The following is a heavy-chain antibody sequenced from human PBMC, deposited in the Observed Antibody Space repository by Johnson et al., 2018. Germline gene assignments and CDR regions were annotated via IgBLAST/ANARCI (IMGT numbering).Heavy chain of an antibody. Sequence: QVQLVESGGGVVQPGRSLRLSCEASGFSFSTYGMHWVRQAPGKGLEWVALISYDEYKTYYADSVQGRFTISRDNSKNLLYLQMNSLRVEDTAVYFCARSYYDSSDQLSYFDYWGQGTLVSVSS. J-gene: IGHJ4*02. D-gene: IGHD3-22*01. V-gene: IGHV3-30*03. CDR3: ARSYYDSSDQLSYFDY. CDR1: GFSFSTYG. CDR2: ISYDEYKT.